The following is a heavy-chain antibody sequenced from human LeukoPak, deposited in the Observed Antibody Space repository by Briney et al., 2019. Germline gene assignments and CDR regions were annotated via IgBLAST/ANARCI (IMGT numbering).Heavy chain of an antibody. D-gene: IGHD5-12*01. CDR2: ISSSSSYI. J-gene: IGHJ6*02. V-gene: IGHV3-21*01. CDR3: ASLGSSKVATYYYGMDV. Sequence: PGGSLRLSCAASEFTFRSYEMNWVRQAPGKGLEWVSSISSSSSYIYYADSVKGRFTISRDNAKNSLYLQMNSLRAEDTAVYYCASLGSSKVATYYYGMDVWGQGTTVTVSS. CDR1: EFTFRSYE.